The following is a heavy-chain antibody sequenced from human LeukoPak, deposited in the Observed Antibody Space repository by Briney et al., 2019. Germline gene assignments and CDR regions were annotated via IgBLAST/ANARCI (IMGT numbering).Heavy chain of an antibody. CDR3: AGDLISGSGSLGY. V-gene: IGHV3-7*01. CDR1: GFTFFSYW. Sequence: GGSLRLSCAASGFTFFSYWMRWVRQAPGKGLEWVANIKQDGSEKYYVDSVKGRFTISRDNAKNTLYLQMNGLRAEDTAVYYCAGDLISGSGSLGYWGQGTLVTVSS. CDR2: IKQDGSEK. J-gene: IGHJ4*02. D-gene: IGHD3-10*01.